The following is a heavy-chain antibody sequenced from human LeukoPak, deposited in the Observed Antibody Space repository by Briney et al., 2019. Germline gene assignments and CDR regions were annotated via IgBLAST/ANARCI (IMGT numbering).Heavy chain of an antibody. Sequence: GESLKISCKGSGYSFTSYWIGWVRQLPGKGLEWMGIIYPGDSDTRYSPSFQGQVTISADQSISTPYLQWRSLKASDTAVYYCARRARYCSGGSCYYYYGMDVWGQGTTVTVSS. CDR3: ARRARYCSGGSCYYYYGMDV. CDR2: IYPGDSDT. D-gene: IGHD2-15*01. CDR1: GYSFTSYW. V-gene: IGHV5-51*01. J-gene: IGHJ6*01.